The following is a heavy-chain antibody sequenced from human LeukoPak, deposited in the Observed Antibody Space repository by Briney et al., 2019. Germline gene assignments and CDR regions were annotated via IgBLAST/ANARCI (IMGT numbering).Heavy chain of an antibody. CDR1: GGSISSGTYY. J-gene: IGHJ3*02. D-gene: IGHD2-2*01. V-gene: IGHV4-61*02. Sequence: SETLSLTCNVSGGSISSGTYYWSWIRQPAGKGLEWIGRIYTSGSTNYNPSLKSRVTISVDTSKNQFSLKLSSVTAADTAVYYCARDSTVVVPVDAFDIWGQGTMVTVSS. CDR2: IYTSGST. CDR3: ARDSTVVVPVDAFDI.